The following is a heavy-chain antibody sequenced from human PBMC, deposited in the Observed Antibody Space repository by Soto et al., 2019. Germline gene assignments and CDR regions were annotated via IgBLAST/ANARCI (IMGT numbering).Heavy chain of an antibody. J-gene: IGHJ6*02. CDR2: ISYDGSNK. D-gene: IGHD6-6*01. CDR1: GFTFSSYA. Sequence: GGSLRLSCAASGFTFSSYAMHWVRQAPGKGLEWVAVISYDGSNKYYADSVKGRFTISRDNSKNTLYLQMNSLRAEDTAVYYCARDRNIAARLQYYYYGMDFWGQGTTVTVSS. CDR3: ARDRNIAARLQYYYYGMDF. V-gene: IGHV3-30-3*01.